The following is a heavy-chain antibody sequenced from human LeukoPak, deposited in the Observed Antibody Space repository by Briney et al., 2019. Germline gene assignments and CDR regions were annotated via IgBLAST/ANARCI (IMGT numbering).Heavy chain of an antibody. CDR3: ARATYYDILTGYYRSGWFDP. J-gene: IGHJ5*02. Sequence: ASVKVSCKASGGTFSSYAISWVRQAPGQGLEWMGWISAYNGNTNYAQKLQGRVTMTTDTSTSTAYMELRSLRSDDTAVYYCARATYYDILTGYYRSGWFDPWGQGTLVTVSS. V-gene: IGHV1-18*01. D-gene: IGHD3-9*01. CDR1: GGTFSSYA. CDR2: ISAYNGNT.